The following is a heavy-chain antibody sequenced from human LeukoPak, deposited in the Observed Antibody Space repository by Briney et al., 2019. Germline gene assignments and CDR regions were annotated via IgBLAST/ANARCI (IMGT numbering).Heavy chain of an antibody. CDR3: ASLTYYYDSTRDY. V-gene: IGHV4-39*01. CDR1: GGSISSSSYY. Sequence: PSETLSLTCTVSGGSISSSSYYWGWIRQPPGKGLEWIGSIYYSGSTYYNPSLKSRVTISVDTSKNQFSLKLSSVTAADTAVYYCASLTYYYDSTRDYWGQGTLVTVSS. J-gene: IGHJ4*02. CDR2: IYYSGST. D-gene: IGHD3-22*01.